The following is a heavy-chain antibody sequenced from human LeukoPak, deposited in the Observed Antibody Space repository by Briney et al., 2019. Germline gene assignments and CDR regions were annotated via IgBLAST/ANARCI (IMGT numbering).Heavy chain of an antibody. CDR2: ISYDGSNK. Sequence: GGSLRLSCAASGFTFSSYAMHWVRQAPGKGLEWVAVISYDGSNKDCADSVKGRFTISRDNSKNTLYLQMNSLRAEDTAVYYCARGDCSSTSCFSYWGQGTLVTVSS. V-gene: IGHV3-30*04. J-gene: IGHJ4*02. D-gene: IGHD2-2*01. CDR3: ARGDCSSTSCFSY. CDR1: GFTFSSYA.